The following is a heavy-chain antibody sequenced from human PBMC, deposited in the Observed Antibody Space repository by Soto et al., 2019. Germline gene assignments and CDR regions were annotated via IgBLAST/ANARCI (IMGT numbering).Heavy chain of an antibody. J-gene: IGHJ5*02. CDR1: GGSISSGDYY. CDR2: IYYSGST. V-gene: IGHV4-30-4*01. D-gene: IGHD1-26*01. Sequence: SETLSLTCTVSGGSISSGDYYWSWIRQPPGKGLEWIGYIYYSGSTYYNPSLKSRVTISVDTSKNQFSLKLSSVTAADTAVYYCARGGGSYSFGNWFDPWGQGTLVTVSS. CDR3: ARGGGSYSFGNWFDP.